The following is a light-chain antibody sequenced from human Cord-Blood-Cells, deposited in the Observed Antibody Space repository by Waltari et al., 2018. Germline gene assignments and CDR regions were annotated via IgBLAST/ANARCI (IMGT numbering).Light chain of an antibody. J-gene: IGLJ3*02. CDR3: SSYTSSSTWV. Sequence: QSALTQPASVSGSPGQSITISCPGTSSDVGGYNYVSWYPQHPGKAPTLMIYDVSKRPSGVSNRFSGSKSGNTASLTIAGLQAEDEADYYCSSYTSSSTWVFGGGTKLTVL. CDR2: DVS. CDR1: SSDVGGYNY. V-gene: IGLV2-14*01.